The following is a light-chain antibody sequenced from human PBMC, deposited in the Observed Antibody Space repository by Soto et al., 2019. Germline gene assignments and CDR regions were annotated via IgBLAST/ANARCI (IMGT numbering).Light chain of an antibody. CDR1: SSNIGSNT. Sequence: QSVLTQPPSASGTPGQRVPISCSGSSSNIGSNTVSWYRQLPGTAPKLLIYSDDQRPSGVPDRFSGSRSGTSASLAISGVQSEDEADYYCAAWDDSLIGVAFGGGTKLTVL. CDR2: SDD. J-gene: IGLJ2*01. V-gene: IGLV1-44*01. CDR3: AAWDDSLIGVA.